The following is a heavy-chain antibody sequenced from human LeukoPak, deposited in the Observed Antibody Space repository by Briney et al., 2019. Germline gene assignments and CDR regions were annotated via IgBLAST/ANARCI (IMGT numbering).Heavy chain of an antibody. CDR3: ARDQGSLTRSWYTGY. V-gene: IGHV1-2*06. D-gene: IGHD6-13*01. Sequence: ASVKVSCKASGYTFTGYHIHWVRQAPGQGLEWMGRINPYSGDTNFAQKFQGRVTMTRDTSITTAYMDLSSLTPDDTAVYFCARDQGSLTRSWYTGYWGQGTQVTVSP. CDR1: GYTFTGYH. J-gene: IGHJ4*02. CDR2: INPYSGDT.